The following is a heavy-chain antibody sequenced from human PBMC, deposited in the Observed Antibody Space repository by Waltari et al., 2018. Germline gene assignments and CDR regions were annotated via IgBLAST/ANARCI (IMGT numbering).Heavy chain of an antibody. D-gene: IGHD6-13*01. V-gene: IGHV4-31*03. CDR2: IYHRWST. J-gene: IGHJ5*02. CDR1: GGSISRGGYY. Sequence: QVQLQESGPGLVKPSQTLSLTCTVSGGSISRGGYYWSWIRQHPGKGLEWIGYIYHRWSTDSNPSRKSRVTISLDRSNNQFSLKLSSVTAADTAGDYCARGAAAAGPWFDPWGQGTLVTVSS. CDR3: ARGAAAAGPWFDP.